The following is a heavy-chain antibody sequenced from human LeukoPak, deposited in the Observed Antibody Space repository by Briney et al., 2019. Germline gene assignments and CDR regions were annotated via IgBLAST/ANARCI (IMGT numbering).Heavy chain of an antibody. CDR1: GFTFSSYG. J-gene: IGHJ4*02. V-gene: IGHV3-30*03. D-gene: IGHD6-13*01. CDR2: ISYDGSNK. Sequence: GGSLRLSCAASGFTFSSYGMHWVRQAPGKGLEWVAVISYDGSNKYYADSVKGRFTISRDNAKNTLYLQMNSLRAEDTAVYYCARGSSTWSDYWGQGTLVTVSS. CDR3: ARGSSTWSDY.